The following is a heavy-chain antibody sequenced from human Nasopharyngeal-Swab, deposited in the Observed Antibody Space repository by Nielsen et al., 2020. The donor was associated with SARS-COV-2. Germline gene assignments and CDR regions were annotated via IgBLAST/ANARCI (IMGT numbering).Heavy chain of an antibody. J-gene: IGHJ4*02. D-gene: IGHD1-26*01. CDR2: IKKDGGEK. Sequence: GGSLRLSCAASGFTFSTFWMSWVRQAPGKGLEWVANIKKDGGEKNYVDSVKGRFTTSRDNAKNSLYLQMNSLRAEDTAVYYCARGGGSYLHFDYWGQGTLVTVSS. V-gene: IGHV3-7*01. CDR1: GFTFSTFW. CDR3: ARGGGSYLHFDY.